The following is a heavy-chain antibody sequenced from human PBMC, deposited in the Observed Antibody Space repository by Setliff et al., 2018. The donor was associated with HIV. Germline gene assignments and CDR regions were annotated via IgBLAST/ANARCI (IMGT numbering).Heavy chain of an antibody. Sequence: ASVKVSCKASGYTFTNYYIHWVRQAPGQGLEWMGLINPSGGRTSYAQKFQGRLTMTRDTSTDTAYMELNSLRSEDTAMYYCATLDYYGSQTYNLALHYWGQGTLVTVSS. V-gene: IGHV1-46*01. CDR1: GYTFTNYY. D-gene: IGHD3-10*01. CDR2: INPSGGRT. J-gene: IGHJ4*02. CDR3: ATLDYYGSQTYNLALHY.